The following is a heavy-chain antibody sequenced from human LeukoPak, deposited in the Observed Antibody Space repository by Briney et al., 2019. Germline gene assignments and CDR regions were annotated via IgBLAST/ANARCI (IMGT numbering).Heavy chain of an antibody. CDR3: AKAPPIGYCSSTTCYFDY. CDR1: GFSFSSYA. J-gene: IGHJ4*02. D-gene: IGHD2-2*01. CDR2: ISVSGETT. Sequence: PGGPLRLSFAVFGFSFSSYAMSWGRQPPGKGLEWVSAISVSGETTYYADSVKGRYTFSRDNSKNTLYLQMNSLRAEDTALYYCAKAPPIGYCSSTTCYFDYWGQGTLVTVSS. V-gene: IGHV3-23*01.